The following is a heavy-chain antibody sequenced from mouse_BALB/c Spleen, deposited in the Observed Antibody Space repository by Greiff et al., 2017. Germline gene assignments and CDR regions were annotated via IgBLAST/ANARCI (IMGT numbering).Heavy chain of an antibody. V-gene: IGHV1-14*01. CDR2: INPYNDGT. D-gene: IGHD4-1*01. CDR3: ARKGTGTVLYFDY. CDR1: GYTFTSYV. J-gene: IGHJ2*01. Sequence: VQLKESGPELVKPGASVKMSCKASGYTFTSYVMHWVKQKPGQGLEWIGYINPYNDGTKYNEKFKGKATLTSDKSSSTAYMELSSLTSEDSAVYYCARKGTGTVLYFDYWGQGTTLTVSS.